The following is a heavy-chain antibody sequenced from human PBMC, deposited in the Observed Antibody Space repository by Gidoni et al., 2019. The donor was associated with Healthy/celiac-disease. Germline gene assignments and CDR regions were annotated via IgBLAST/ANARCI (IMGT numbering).Heavy chain of an antibody. Sequence: QVQLQQWGAGRLKPSETLSLTCPVYGGSFRGYYWSWIRQPPGKGLEWIGEINHSGSTNYNPSLKSRVTISVDTSKNQFSLKLSSVTAADTAVYYCARGITSPQYQLPTGLWFDPWGQGTLVTVSS. J-gene: IGHJ5*02. CDR3: ARGITSPQYQLPTGLWFDP. CDR2: INHSGST. CDR1: GGSFRGYY. V-gene: IGHV4-34*01. D-gene: IGHD2-2*01.